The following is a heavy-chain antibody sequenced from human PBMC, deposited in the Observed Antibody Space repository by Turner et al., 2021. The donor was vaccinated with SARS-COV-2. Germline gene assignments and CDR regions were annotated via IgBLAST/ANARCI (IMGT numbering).Heavy chain of an antibody. CDR3: ARSPTAPGYYYDSSGYYTPYYFDY. V-gene: IGHV3-21*01. Sequence: ELQLVESGGGLVKPGGSLRLSCAASGFPFSSYSMNWVRQAPGKGLEWVSSISSSSSYIYYADSVKGRFTISRDNAKNSLYLQMNSLRAEDTAVYYCARSPTAPGYYYDSSGYYTPYYFDYWGQGTLVTVSS. J-gene: IGHJ4*02. D-gene: IGHD3-22*01. CDR1: GFPFSSYS. CDR2: ISSSSSYI.